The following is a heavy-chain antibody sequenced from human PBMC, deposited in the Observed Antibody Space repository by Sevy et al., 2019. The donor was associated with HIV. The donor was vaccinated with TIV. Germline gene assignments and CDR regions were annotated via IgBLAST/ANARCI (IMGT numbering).Heavy chain of an antibody. V-gene: IGHV3-30*04. CDR1: GFTFSFYA. CDR3: AREGLVPTATPDRYYFYGMDI. J-gene: IGHJ6*02. D-gene: IGHD2-2*01. Sequence: WGSLRLSCAGSGFTFSFYAMHWVRQAPGKGLEWVAVISYNGNNKKYADSVKGRFTISRDNSKNTVYLQMNSLRGEDTAAYYCAREGLVPTATPDRYYFYGMDIWGQGTTVTVSS. CDR2: ISYNGNNK.